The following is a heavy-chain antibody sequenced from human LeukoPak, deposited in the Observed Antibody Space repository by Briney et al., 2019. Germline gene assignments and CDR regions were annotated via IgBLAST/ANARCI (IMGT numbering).Heavy chain of an antibody. Sequence: GGFLRPSCAASGFTFSSYAMSWVRQAPGKGLEWVSTITSGGDNAYYADSVKGRFTISRDNSKNTLYLQMNSLRAEDTAVYYCAKSDSSARYFFDYWGQGALVTVSS. CDR2: ITSGGDNA. J-gene: IGHJ4*02. D-gene: IGHD2-21*01. CDR3: AKSDSSARYFFDY. CDR1: GFTFSSYA. V-gene: IGHV3-23*01.